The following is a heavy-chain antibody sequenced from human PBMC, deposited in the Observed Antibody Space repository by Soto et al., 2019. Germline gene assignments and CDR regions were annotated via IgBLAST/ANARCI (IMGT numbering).Heavy chain of an antibody. D-gene: IGHD1-1*01. CDR1: GYTLTSYD. Sequence: QVQLVQSGAEVRKPGPSVKVSCEASGYTLTSYDIYWVRHAPGQWLERIGRMNHNTGNSGYAQKFQGRVTMTSDTSRSTAHMELSSLRSEDTAVYYCARRAETNGWNGFGADKYYFDFWGQGPLVTASS. CDR2: MNHNTGNS. J-gene: IGHJ4*02. CDR3: ARRAETNGWNGFGADKYYFDF. V-gene: IGHV1-8*01.